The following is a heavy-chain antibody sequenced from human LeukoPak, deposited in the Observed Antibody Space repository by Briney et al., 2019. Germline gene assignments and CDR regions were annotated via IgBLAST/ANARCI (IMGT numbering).Heavy chain of an antibody. CDR3: ARATYCGGDCYSKFLGAFDY. CDR2: IYYSGST. V-gene: IGHV4-59*01. Sequence: PSETLSLTCTVSGGSISSYYWSWIRQPPGKGLEWIGYIYYSGSTNYNPSLKSRVTISVDTSKNQFSLKLSSVTAADTAVYYCARATYCGGDCYSKFLGAFDYWGQGTLVTVSS. CDR1: GGSISSYY. D-gene: IGHD2-21*02. J-gene: IGHJ4*02.